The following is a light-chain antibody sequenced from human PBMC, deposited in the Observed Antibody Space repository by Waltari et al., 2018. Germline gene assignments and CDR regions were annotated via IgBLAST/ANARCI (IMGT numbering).Light chain of an antibody. J-gene: IGKJ2*01. V-gene: IGKV1-39*01. CDR1: QGIRNY. CDR3: QQYDNLPYN. Sequence: DIQMTQSPSSLSASVGDRVIITCRASQGIRNYLNWYQQKPGKAPNLLIYYTKHLESGVPSRFSGSGSGTEFTLSISSLQPEDFATYFCQQYDNLPYNFGQGT. CDR2: YTK.